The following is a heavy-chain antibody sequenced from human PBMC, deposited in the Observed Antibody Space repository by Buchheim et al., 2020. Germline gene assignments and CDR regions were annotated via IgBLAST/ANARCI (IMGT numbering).Heavy chain of an antibody. Sequence: EVQLVESGGGLVQPGGSLRLSCVGSGGFSITDNWMHWVRQAPGKGLVWVSRINSDGSSTSYADSVKGRFTISRDNAKNTLYLQMNSLRAEDTAVYYCARDRSGSYFNWGQGTL. J-gene: IGHJ4*02. CDR2: INSDGSST. CDR1: GGFSITDNW. CDR3: ARDRSGSYFN. V-gene: IGHV3-74*01. D-gene: IGHD3-10*01.